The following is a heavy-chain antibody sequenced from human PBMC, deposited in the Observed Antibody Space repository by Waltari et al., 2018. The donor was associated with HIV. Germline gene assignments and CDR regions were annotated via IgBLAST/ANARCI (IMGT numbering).Heavy chain of an antibody. V-gene: IGHV1-2*02. CDR3: VRSYYGSGNWFDP. J-gene: IGHJ5*02. CDR2: INPNSGGT. Sequence: QVQLVQSGAEVKKPGASVQVSCKASGYTFTGYYMHWVRPAPGQGLEWMGWINPNSGGTNYAQKFQGRVTMTRDTSISTAYMELSRLRSDDTAVYYCVRSYYGSGNWFDPWGQGTLVTVSS. D-gene: IGHD3-10*01. CDR1: GYTFTGYY.